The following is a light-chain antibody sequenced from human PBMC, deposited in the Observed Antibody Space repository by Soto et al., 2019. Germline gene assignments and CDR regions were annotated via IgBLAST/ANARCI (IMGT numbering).Light chain of an antibody. J-gene: IGKJ4*01. CDR1: QGVSSS. V-gene: IGKV3-11*01. CDR3: QQRSNWPSLT. CDR2: DAS. Sequence: EIVLTQSPATLSLSPGERATLSCRASQGVSSSLAWYRHKPGQAPRLLIYDASNRATGIPARFSGSGSGTDFTLTISSLEPEDFAIYYCQQRSNWPSLTFGGGTKVEIK.